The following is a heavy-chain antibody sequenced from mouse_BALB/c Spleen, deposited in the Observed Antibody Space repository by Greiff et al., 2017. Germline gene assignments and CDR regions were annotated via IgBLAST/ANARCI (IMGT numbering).Heavy chain of an antibody. CDR2: INPSSGYT. CDR3: ALRSYFDY. J-gene: IGHJ2*01. V-gene: IGHV1-4*02. Sequence: VQLQESAAELARPGASVKMSCKASGYTFTSYTMHWVKQRPGQGLEWIGYINPSSGYTEYNQKFKDKTTLTADKSSSTAYMQLSSLTSEDSAVYYCALRSYFDYWGQGTTLTVSS. CDR1: GYTFTSYT.